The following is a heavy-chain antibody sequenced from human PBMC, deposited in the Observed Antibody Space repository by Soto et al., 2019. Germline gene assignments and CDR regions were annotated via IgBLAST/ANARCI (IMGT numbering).Heavy chain of an antibody. CDR3: ARLGKVLWFWELGGHHFDY. D-gene: IGHD3-10*01. CDR2: FSYSGRT. V-gene: IGHV4-39*01. CDR1: GGSISSSSYY. J-gene: IGHJ4*02. Sequence: QLQLQESGPGLVKPSETLSLTCTVSGGSISSSSYYWGWIRQPPGKGLEWIGSFSYSGRTYYNPSIKSRVPISVDPSKSQSSLRVSAVTAADTAVYYGARLGKVLWFWELGGHHFDYCGQGTLVTVSS.